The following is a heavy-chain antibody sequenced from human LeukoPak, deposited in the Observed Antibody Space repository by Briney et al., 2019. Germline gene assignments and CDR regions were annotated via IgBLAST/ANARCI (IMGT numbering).Heavy chain of an antibody. CDR1: GFTFSSYA. Sequence: GGSLRLSCAASGFTFSSYAMSWVRQASGKGLEWVSAISGSGGGTYSADSVKGRFTISRDSSKNTLYLQMNSLRAEDTAVYYCASQGIVVVTNYFDYWGQGTLVTVSS. CDR2: ISGSGGGT. CDR3: ASQGIVVVTNYFDY. V-gene: IGHV3-23*01. J-gene: IGHJ4*02. D-gene: IGHD2-21*02.